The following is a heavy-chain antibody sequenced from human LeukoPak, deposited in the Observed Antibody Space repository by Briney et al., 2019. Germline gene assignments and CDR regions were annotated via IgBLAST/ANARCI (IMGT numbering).Heavy chain of an antibody. V-gene: IGHV3-53*01. CDR2: IYSGGST. J-gene: IGHJ3*02. CDR3: ARDGHYYGYTGAFDI. D-gene: IGHD3-10*01. Sequence: GGSLRLSCAASGFTFSSYAMSWVRQAPGKGLEWVSVIYSGGSTYYADSVKGRFTISRDNSKNTLYLQMNSLRAEDTAVYYCARDGHYYGYTGAFDIWGQGTMVTVSS. CDR1: GFTFSSYA.